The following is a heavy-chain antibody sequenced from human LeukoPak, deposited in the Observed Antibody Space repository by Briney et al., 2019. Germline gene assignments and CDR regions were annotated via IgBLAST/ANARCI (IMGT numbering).Heavy chain of an antibody. V-gene: IGHV1-18*01. J-gene: IGHJ4*02. D-gene: IGHD3-22*01. CDR2: ISAYNGNT. Sequence: ASVKVSCKASGYTFTSYGISWVRQAPGQGLEWLGWISAYNGNTNYAQKLQGRVTMTTDTSTSTAYMELRSLRSDDTAVYYCARVRGYYDSSGPRDYWGQGTLVTVSS. CDR1: GYTFTSYG. CDR3: ARVRGYYDSSGPRDY.